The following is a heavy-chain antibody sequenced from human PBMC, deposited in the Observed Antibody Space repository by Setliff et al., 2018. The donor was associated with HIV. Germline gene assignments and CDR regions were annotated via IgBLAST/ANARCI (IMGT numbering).Heavy chain of an antibody. CDR2: ISGSGGST. CDR1: GFTFSNYA. J-gene: IGHJ4*02. V-gene: IGHV3-23*01. D-gene: IGHD3-3*01. Sequence: GSLRLSCAACGFTFSNYAMNWVRQAPGKGLEWVSAISGSGGSTYYAESVKGRFNILRDDSKKTMDLQMNSLRADDTAVYYCVKDVVKFWSGSGALDFWGPGTLVTVSS. CDR3: VKDVVKFWSGSGALDF.